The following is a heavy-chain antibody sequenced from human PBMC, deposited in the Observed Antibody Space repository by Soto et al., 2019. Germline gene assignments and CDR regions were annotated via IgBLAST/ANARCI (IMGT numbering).Heavy chain of an antibody. CDR1: GYTFTGYY. CDR2: INPNSGGT. CDR3: ARDRKATEYYDFWSGPADYGMDV. J-gene: IGHJ6*02. Sequence: ASVKVSCKASGYTFTGYYMRWVRQAPGQGLEWMGWINPNSGGTNYAQKFQGRVTMTRDTSISTAYMELSRLRSDDTAVYYCARDRKATEYYDFWSGPADYGMDVWGQGTTVTVSS. V-gene: IGHV1-2*02. D-gene: IGHD3-3*01.